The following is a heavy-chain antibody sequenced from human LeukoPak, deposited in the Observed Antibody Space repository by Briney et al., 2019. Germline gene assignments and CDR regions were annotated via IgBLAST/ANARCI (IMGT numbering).Heavy chain of an antibody. Sequence: SETLSLTCAVYGGSFSGNYWSWIRQSPGKGLEWIGEVNHSGSTNYNPSLKSRVTISVDTSKNQFSLKLSSVTAADTAVYYCARDQGAGFVYGMDVWGQGTTVTVSS. D-gene: IGHD3-9*01. CDR2: VNHSGST. CDR1: GGSFSGNY. J-gene: IGHJ6*02. CDR3: ARDQGAGFVYGMDV. V-gene: IGHV4-34*01.